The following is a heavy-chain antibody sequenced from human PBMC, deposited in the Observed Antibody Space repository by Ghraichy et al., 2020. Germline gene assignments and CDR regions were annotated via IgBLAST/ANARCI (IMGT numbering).Heavy chain of an antibody. CDR1: GGSISSGAYY. CDR2: IYYIGST. J-gene: IGHJ4*02. CDR3: ARARESYFDY. Sequence: SETLSLTCTVSGGSISSGAYYWSWIRQHPGKGLEGIGYIYYIGSTYYNPSLKSRVTISVDTSKNQFSLKLSSVTAADTAVYYCARARESYFDYWGQGTLVTVSS. D-gene: IGHD5-24*01. V-gene: IGHV4-31*03.